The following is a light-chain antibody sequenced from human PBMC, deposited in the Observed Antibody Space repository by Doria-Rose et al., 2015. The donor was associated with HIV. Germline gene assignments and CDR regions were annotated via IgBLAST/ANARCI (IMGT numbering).Light chain of an antibody. CDR1: QRFSSTY. V-gene: IGKV3-20*01. Sequence: IVLTQSPGTLSLSPGERATLSCRASQRFSSTYLAWYQQQPGQAPSLLIYDGSTRATGIPDRFSASGSGTDCTLTINRLEPEDFALYYCHQYGTSWTFGQGTKVEI. CDR2: DGS. J-gene: IGKJ1*01. CDR3: HQYGTSWT.